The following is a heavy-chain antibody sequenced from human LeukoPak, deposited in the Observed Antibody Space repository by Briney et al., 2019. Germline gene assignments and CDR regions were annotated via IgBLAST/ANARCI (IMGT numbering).Heavy chain of an antibody. CDR3: AKAPPSDRVYAIRSHPFDY. J-gene: IGHJ4*02. CDR2: ISGSGGST. V-gene: IGHV3-23*01. Sequence: GGSRRLSCAASGFTFSSYAMSWVRQAPGKGLEWVSAISGSGGSTYYADSVKGRFTISRDNSKNTLYLQMNSLRAEDTAVYYCAKAPPSDRVYAIRSHPFDYWGQGTLVTVSS. CDR1: GFTFSSYA. D-gene: IGHD2-8*01.